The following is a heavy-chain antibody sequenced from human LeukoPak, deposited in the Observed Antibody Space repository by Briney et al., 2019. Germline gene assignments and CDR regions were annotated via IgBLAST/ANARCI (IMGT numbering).Heavy chain of an antibody. CDR3: ARVSSGYGYGYSYYYYGMDV. CDR2: MNPNSGNT. D-gene: IGHD5-18*01. V-gene: IGHV1-8*01. Sequence: ASVKVSCKASGYTFTSYDINWVRQATGQGLEWMGWMNPNSGNTGYAQKFQGRVTMTRNTSISTAYMELSSLRSEDTAVYYCARVSSGYGYGYSYYYYGMDVWGQGTTVTVSS. CDR1: GYTFTSYD. J-gene: IGHJ6*02.